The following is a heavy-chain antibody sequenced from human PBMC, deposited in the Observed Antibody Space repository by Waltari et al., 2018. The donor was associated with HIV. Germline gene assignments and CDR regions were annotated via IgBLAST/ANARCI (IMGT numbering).Heavy chain of an antibody. CDR3: ARAPPLAVAGTGAFDI. D-gene: IGHD6-19*01. CDR2: INHSGST. CDR1: GGSFSGYY. Sequence: QVQLQQWGAGLLKPSETLSLTCAVYGGSFSGYYWSWIRQPPGKGLEWIGEINHSGSTNYNPSLKSRVTISVDTSKNQFSLKLSSVTAADTAVYYCARAPPLAVAGTGAFDIWGQGTMVTVSS. J-gene: IGHJ3*02. V-gene: IGHV4-34*01.